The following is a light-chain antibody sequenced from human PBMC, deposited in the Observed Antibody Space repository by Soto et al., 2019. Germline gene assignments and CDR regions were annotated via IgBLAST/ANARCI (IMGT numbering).Light chain of an antibody. CDR3: GADHGSGSNFVVV. CDR1: SGYSNYK. Sequence: QSVLTQPPSASASLGASVTLTCTLSSGYSNYKVDWYQQRPGKGPRFVMRVGTGGIVGSKGDGIPDRFSVLASGLNRYLTIKNIQEEDESEYHCGADHGSGSNFVVVFGGGTQLNVL. CDR2: VGTGGIVG. J-gene: IGLJ2*01. V-gene: IGLV9-49*01.